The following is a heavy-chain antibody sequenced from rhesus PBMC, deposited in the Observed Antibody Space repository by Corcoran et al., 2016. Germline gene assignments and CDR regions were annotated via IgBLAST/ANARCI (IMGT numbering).Heavy chain of an antibody. D-gene: IGHD4-29*01. CDR1: GGSISGYYY. CDR2: LYGNSAST. V-gene: IGHV4-73*01. J-gene: IGHJ6*01. CDR3: ARGSSYSYYGLDS. Sequence: QVKLQQWGEGLVKPSETLSLTCAVYGGSISGYYYWSWIRQPPGKGLEWIGYLYGNSASTNYNPSLKYRFTISKDTSTNQFSLKLSSVTAADTAVYYCARGSSYSYYGLDSWGQGVVVTVSS.